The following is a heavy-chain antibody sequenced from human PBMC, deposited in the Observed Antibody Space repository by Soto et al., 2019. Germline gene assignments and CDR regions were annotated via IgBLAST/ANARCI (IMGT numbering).Heavy chain of an antibody. J-gene: IGHJ4*02. D-gene: IGHD6-6*01. Sequence: GGSLRLSCAASGFTFSSYAMSWVRQAPGKGLEWVSAISGSGGSTYYADSVKGRFTISRDNSKNTLYLQMNSLRAEDTAVYYCAKLIQNRIAAWDFDYWGQGTLVTVSS. CDR1: GFTFSSYA. CDR3: AKLIQNRIAAWDFDY. V-gene: IGHV3-23*01. CDR2: ISGSGGST.